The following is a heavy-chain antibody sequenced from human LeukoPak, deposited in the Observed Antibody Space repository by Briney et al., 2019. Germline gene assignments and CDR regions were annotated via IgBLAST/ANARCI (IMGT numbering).Heavy chain of an antibody. D-gene: IGHD1-1*01. V-gene: IGHV4-59*08. CDR2: IYYSGST. Sequence: PSETLSLTCTVSGGSISSYYWSWIRQPPGKGLEWIGYIYYSGSTNYNPSLKSRVTISVDTSKNQFSLKLSSVTAADTAVYYCARPLRQLGDAFDIWGQGTMVTVSS. CDR3: ARPLRQLGDAFDI. J-gene: IGHJ3*02. CDR1: GGSISSYY.